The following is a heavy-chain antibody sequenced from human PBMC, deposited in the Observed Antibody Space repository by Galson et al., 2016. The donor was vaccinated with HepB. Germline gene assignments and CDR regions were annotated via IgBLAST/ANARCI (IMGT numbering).Heavy chain of an antibody. CDR1: GGSISGNGHY. CDR2: IYSSGNT. V-gene: IGHV4-31*03. Sequence: TLSLTCTVSGGSISGNGHYWSWIRQRPGKGLECIGYIYSSGNTYYNPSLKSRVTMSVDTSKNQFSLRLSSVTAADTAVYYCARGHRNWRGFLYWGQGTLVTVSA. CDR3: ARGHRNWRGFLY. D-gene: IGHD1-1*01. J-gene: IGHJ4*02.